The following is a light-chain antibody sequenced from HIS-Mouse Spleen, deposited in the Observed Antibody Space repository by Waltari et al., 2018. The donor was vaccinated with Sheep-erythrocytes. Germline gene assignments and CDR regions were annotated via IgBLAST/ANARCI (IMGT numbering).Light chain of an antibody. CDR2: KGS. V-gene: IGKV1-5*03. CDR3: QXYNSYPLT. Sequence: DXQMTQXXSXLXXXXXDRVTNXXRASQSISSWXXXYQQKPGKAPKLLIYKGSSXXSGVPXXXSGSGSGTXFTLTISSLQPDDFATXYCQXYNSYPLTFGGGTKVEIK. J-gene: IGKJ4*01. CDR1: QSISSW.